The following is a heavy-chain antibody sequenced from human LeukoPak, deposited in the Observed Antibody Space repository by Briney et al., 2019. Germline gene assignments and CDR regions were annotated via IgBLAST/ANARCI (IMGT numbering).Heavy chain of an antibody. J-gene: IGHJ4*02. CDR2: IYYSGST. V-gene: IGHV4-59*08. D-gene: IGHD3-10*02. Sequence: SETLSLTCTVSGGSISSYYWSWIRQPPGKGLEWIGYIYYSGSTYYNPSLKSRVTISVDTSKNQFSLKLSSVTAADTAVYFCARHSSYVSPVRYWGQGTLVTVSP. CDR3: ARHSSYVSPVRY. CDR1: GGSISSYY.